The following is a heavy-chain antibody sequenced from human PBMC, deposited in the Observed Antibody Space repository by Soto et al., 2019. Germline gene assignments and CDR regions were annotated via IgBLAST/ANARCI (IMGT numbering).Heavy chain of an antibody. D-gene: IGHD2-8*01. CDR3: ARHYCTRGPCYFAY. Sequence: SETLSLTCTVSGGSISSYYWSWIRQPPGKGLEWIGTIYSSGVTYYEASLKTRVTISIDTSKTQFSPKMRSVTAADTAVYYCARHYCTRGPCYFAYRGPGTLVTVSS. V-gene: IGHV4-59*04. J-gene: IGHJ4*02. CDR2: IYSSGVT. CDR1: GGSISSYY.